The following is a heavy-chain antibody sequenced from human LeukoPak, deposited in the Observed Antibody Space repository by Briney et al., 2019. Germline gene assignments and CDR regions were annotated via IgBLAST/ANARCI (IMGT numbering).Heavy chain of an antibody. Sequence: PSETLSLTCTVSGGSISSSSDYWGWIRQPPGKGLEWIGRIYYSGSTYYNPSLKSRVTISVDTSKNQFSLKLSSVTAADTAVYYSARQGPGADYYDSSGYYYYGYFDLWGRGTLVTVSS. CDR2: IYYSGST. J-gene: IGHJ2*01. V-gene: IGHV4-39*01. D-gene: IGHD3-22*01. CDR1: GGSISSSSDY. CDR3: ARQGPGADYYDSSGYYYYGYFDL.